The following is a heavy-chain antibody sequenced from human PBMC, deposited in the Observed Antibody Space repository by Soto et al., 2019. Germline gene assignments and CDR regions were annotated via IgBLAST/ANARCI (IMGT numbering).Heavy chain of an antibody. CDR2: NSGGST. D-gene: IGHD3-22*01. V-gene: IGHV3-66*01. Sequence: HPGGSLRLSCAASGFTFSESAMHWVRQASGKGLEWVSVNSGGSTYYADSVKGRFTISRDNSKNTLYLQMNSLRAEDTAVYYCARMGDSSGYSGWFDPWGQGTLVTVSS. J-gene: IGHJ5*02. CDR1: GFTFSESA. CDR3: ARMGDSSGYSGWFDP.